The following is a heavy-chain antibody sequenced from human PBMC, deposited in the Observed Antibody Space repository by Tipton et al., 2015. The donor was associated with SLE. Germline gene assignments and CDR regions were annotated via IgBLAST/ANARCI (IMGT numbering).Heavy chain of an antibody. CDR2: IIATFGTA. Sequence: QLVQSGAEAKKPGSSVKVSCKASGGTFSSYAFSWVRQAPGQGLEWMGGIIATFGTADYAQKFQGRVTITTDESTSTAYMELSSLRYEDPAVYYCARAVTAGLYWYFGLWGRGTLVTVSS. D-gene: IGHD2-21*02. CDR3: ARAVTAGLYWYFGL. J-gene: IGHJ2*01. V-gene: IGHV1-69*05. CDR1: GGTFSSYA.